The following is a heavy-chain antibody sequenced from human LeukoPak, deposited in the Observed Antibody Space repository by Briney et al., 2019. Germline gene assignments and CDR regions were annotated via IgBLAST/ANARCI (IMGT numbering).Heavy chain of an antibody. V-gene: IGHV7-4-1*02. CDR2: INTNTGNP. CDR3: ARGSWQINYYYYYMDV. Sequence: ASVKVSCKASGYTFTGYYMHWVRQAPGQGLEWMGWINTNTGNPTYAQGFTGRFVFSLDTSVSTAYLQISSLKAEDTAVYYCARGSWQINYYYYYMDVWGKGTTVTVSS. CDR1: GYTFTGYY. D-gene: IGHD1-26*01. J-gene: IGHJ6*03.